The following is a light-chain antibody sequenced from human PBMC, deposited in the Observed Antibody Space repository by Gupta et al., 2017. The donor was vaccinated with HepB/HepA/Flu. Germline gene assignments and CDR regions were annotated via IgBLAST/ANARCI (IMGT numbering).Light chain of an antibody. CDR1: QSVNTN. Sequence: EIVMTQSPATLSVFAGERVTLPCMASQSVNTNLAWYQQKPGQAPRLLVYGASTRATGVPARFSGSGYGTEFTLTISSRQSEDFALYYCQQYYYWPRWTFGQGTKVEIK. J-gene: IGKJ1*01. CDR3: QQYYYWPRWT. V-gene: IGKV3-15*01. CDR2: GAS.